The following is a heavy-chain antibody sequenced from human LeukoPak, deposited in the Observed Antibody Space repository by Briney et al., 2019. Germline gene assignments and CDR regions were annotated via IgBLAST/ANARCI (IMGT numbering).Heavy chain of an antibody. CDR2: IYYIGST. CDR1: GGSISSNRYY. Sequence: PSETLSLTCTVSGGSISSNRYYWGWIRQPPGKGLEWIGSIYYIGSTYYNPSLKSRVTISVDTSKNQFSLKLSSVTAADTAVYYCARHRGELTSGMDYWGQGTLVTVSS. CDR3: ARHRGELTSGMDY. J-gene: IGHJ4*02. D-gene: IGHD6-19*01. V-gene: IGHV4-39*01.